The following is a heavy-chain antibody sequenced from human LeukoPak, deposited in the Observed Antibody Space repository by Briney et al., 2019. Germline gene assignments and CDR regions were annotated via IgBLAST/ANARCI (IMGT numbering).Heavy chain of an antibody. D-gene: IGHD6-13*01. CDR2: IWPDGSNK. V-gene: IGHV3-33*01. CDR1: GITFSSYG. J-gene: IGHJ3*01. CDR3: ASAAGAFDS. Sequence: GRSLRLSCEASGITFSSYGIHWVRQAPGKGLEWVADIWPDGSNKYYADSVKGRFIISRDNSKNTLWLQMNSLRAEDTAVYYCASAAGAFDSWGQGTMVTVSS.